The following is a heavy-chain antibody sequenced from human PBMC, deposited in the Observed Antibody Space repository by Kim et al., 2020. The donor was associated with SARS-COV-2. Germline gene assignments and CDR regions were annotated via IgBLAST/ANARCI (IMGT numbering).Heavy chain of an antibody. CDR1: GDSIGTYY. V-gene: IGHV4-59*01. CDR3: ARARLTSRFYFDY. CDR2: IYYTGDT. D-gene: IGHD2-21*01. Sequence: SETLSLTCTVSGDSIGTYYWSWLRQSPGKRLEWIAYIYYTGDTHYNPSLKSRVTISLDTPKNQFSLTLSSVTAADTAIYYCARARLTSRFYFDYWGRGTLVSVSS. J-gene: IGHJ4*02.